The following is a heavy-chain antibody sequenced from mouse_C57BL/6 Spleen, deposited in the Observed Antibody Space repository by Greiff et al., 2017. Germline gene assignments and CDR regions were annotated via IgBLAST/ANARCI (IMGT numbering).Heavy chain of an antibody. Sequence: EVKLVESGAELVKPGASVKLSCTASGSNIKDYYMHWVKQRTEQGLEWIGRFDPEDGDTKYAPKFQGKATITADTSSNTAYLQLGSLTSEDTAVYYCAGEGYYYGSSYGWYFDVWGTGTTVTVSS. D-gene: IGHD1-1*01. CDR3: AGEGYYYGSSYGWYFDV. V-gene: IGHV14-2*01. CDR1: GSNIKDYY. CDR2: FDPEDGDT. J-gene: IGHJ1*03.